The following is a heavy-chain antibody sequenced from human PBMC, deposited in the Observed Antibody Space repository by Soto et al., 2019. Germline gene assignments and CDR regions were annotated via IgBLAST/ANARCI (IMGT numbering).Heavy chain of an antibody. CDR2: ISGSGGST. J-gene: IGHJ6*02. D-gene: IGHD5-18*01. CDR3: AKVAAIDNCYYYGMDV. V-gene: IGHV3-23*01. CDR1: GFTFSSYA. Sequence: GGSLRLSCAASGFTFSSYAMSWVRQAPGKGLEWVSAISGSGGSTYYADSVKGRFTISRDNSKNTLYLQMNSLRAEDTAVYYCAKVAAIDNCYYYGMDVWGQGTTVTVSS.